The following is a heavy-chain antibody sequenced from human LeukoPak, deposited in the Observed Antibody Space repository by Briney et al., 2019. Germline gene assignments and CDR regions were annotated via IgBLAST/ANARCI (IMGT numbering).Heavy chain of an antibody. Sequence: GGSLRLSCAASGFTFSSYAMSWVRQAPGKGLEWVSGISGSGGSTYYADSVKGRFTISRDNSKNTLYLQMNSLRAEDTAVYYCAKDLSYNYGATKDYWGQGTLVTVST. CDR3: AKDLSYNYGATKDY. D-gene: IGHD1-1*01. CDR1: GFTFSSYA. J-gene: IGHJ4*02. CDR2: ISGSGGST. V-gene: IGHV3-23*01.